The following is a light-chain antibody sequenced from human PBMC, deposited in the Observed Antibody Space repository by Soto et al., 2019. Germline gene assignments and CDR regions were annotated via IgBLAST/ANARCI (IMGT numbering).Light chain of an antibody. V-gene: IGKV1-17*01. CDR1: QGIRSD. CDR3: QHYNSYSWT. J-gene: IGKJ1*01. Sequence: IQMTQSPSSLSASVGDRVTITCRASQGIRSDLGWYQQKPGKAPNLLIYAASSLESGVPSRFSGSGSGTEFTLTISSLQPDDFATYYCQHYNSYSWTFGQGTKVDIK. CDR2: AAS.